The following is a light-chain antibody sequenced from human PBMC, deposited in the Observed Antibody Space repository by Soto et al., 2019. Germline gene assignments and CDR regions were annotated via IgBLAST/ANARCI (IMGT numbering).Light chain of an antibody. CDR1: QDISSY. Sequence: DIQLTQSPSFLSASVGDRVTITCRASQDISSYLAWSQQKPGKAPKLLIYAASTLQSGVPSRFSGSGSGTEFNLTISSLQPEDFATYYCQQLNSYPWTFGGGTKVEIK. V-gene: IGKV1-9*01. CDR3: QQLNSYPWT. CDR2: AAS. J-gene: IGKJ4*01.